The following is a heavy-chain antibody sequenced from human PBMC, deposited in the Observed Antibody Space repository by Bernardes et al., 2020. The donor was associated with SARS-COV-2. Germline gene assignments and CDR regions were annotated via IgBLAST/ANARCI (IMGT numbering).Heavy chain of an antibody. J-gene: IGHJ6*02. D-gene: IGHD2-2*01. CDR1: GYTFTGYY. CDR3: ARSSQELWYQLLGHYYYGMDV. Sequence: ASVKVSCKASGYTFTGYYMHWVRQAPGQGLEWMGWINPNSGGTNYAQKFQGWVTMTRDTSISTAYMELSRLRSDDTAVYYCARSSQELWYQLLGHYYYGMDVWGQGTTVTVSS. CDR2: INPNSGGT. V-gene: IGHV1-2*04.